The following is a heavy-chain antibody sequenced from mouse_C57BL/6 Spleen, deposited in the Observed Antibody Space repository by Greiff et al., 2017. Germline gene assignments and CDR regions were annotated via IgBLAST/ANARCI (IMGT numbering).Heavy chain of an antibody. CDR2: KSYDGSN. CDR3: ASDYDSGYFDY. CDR1: GYSITSCYF. J-gene: IGHJ2*01. V-gene: IGHV3-6*01. Sequence: EVKLQESGPGLVTPSQSLSLTCSVSGYSITSCYFRNWIRQFPGNKLEWMGDKSYDGSNNYNPTLKNQISITRDTSKNKFFLKLDSVTTEDTATYYGASDYDSGYFDYWGQGTTLTVSS. D-gene: IGHD2-12*01.